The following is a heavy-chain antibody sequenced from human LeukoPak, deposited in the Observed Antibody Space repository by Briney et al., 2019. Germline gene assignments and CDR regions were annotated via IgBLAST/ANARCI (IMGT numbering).Heavy chain of an antibody. CDR2: IYTSGST. J-gene: IGHJ5*02. D-gene: IGHD1-26*01. CDR3: ARDIVDNWFDP. CDR1: GGSISSYY. Sequence: SETLSLTCTVSGGSISSYYWSWIRQPAGKGLEWIGRIYTSGSTNYNPSLKSRVTMSVDASKNQFSLKLSSVTAADTAVYYCARDIVDNWFDPWGQETLVTVSS. V-gene: IGHV4-4*07.